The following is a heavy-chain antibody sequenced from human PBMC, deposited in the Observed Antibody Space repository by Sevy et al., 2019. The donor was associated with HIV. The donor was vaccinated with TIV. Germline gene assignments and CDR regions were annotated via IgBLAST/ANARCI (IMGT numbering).Heavy chain of an antibody. V-gene: IGHV3-48*03. CDR1: GFTFSSYE. D-gene: IGHD3-22*01. Sequence: GGSLRLSCAASGFTFSSYEMNWVRQAPGKGLEWVSYISSSGSTIYYADSVKGRFTISRDNAKNSLYLQMNSLRAEDTAVYYCARDLGSSGYADYWGQGTLVTVSS. CDR2: ISSSGSTI. J-gene: IGHJ4*02. CDR3: ARDLGSSGYADY.